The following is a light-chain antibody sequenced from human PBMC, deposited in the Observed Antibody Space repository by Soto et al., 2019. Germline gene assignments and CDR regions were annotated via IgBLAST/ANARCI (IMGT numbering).Light chain of an antibody. CDR3: QQYNTYSSLT. CDR1: QSVSSN. Sequence: EIVLTQSPGTLSVSPGERATLSCRASQSVSSNLAWYQQKPGQAPRLLIFGASSRATGIPDRFSGSGSGTDFTLTISSLQPDDFATYYCQQYNTYSSLTFGGGTKVDIK. J-gene: IGKJ4*01. CDR2: GAS. V-gene: IGKV3D-15*01.